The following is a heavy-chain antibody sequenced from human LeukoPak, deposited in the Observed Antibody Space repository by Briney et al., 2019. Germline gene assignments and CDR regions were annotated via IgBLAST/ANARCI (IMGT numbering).Heavy chain of an antibody. CDR3: VKRLGPYKLGAFDV. D-gene: IGHD1-14*01. Sequence: ESGPTLVKATQTLTLTCSCSGFSLTTSGVGVGWIRQPPGKALEWLALIYWDTDERYSPSLRSRLTITKDTSKNQVVLTMTNMDPVDTATYYCVKRLGPYKLGAFDVWGQGTMVTVSS. J-gene: IGHJ3*01. V-gene: IGHV2-5*02. CDR1: GFSLTTSGVG. CDR2: IYWDTDE.